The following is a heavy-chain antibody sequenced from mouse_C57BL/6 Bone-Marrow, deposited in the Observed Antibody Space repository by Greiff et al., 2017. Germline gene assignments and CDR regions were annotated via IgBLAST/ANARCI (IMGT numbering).Heavy chain of an antibody. CDR2: INPNNGGT. V-gene: IGHV1-18*01. Sequence: EVQLQQSGPELVKPGASVKIPCKASGYTFTDCNMDWVKQSHGKSLEWIGDINPNNGGTIYNQKFKGKATLTVDKSSSTAYMELRSLTSEDTAVYYCAAVVAREWFAYWGQGTLVTVSA. J-gene: IGHJ3*01. CDR3: AAVVAREWFAY. D-gene: IGHD1-1*01. CDR1: GYTFTDCN.